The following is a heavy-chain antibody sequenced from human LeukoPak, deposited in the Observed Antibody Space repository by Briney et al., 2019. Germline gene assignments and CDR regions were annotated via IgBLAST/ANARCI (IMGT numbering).Heavy chain of an antibody. CDR3: ARQPIYEAYFDF. D-gene: IGHD3-16*01. CDR1: GFPFDRYW. CDR2: IRHDGSEK. V-gene: IGHV3-7*01. Sequence: GGSLRLSCVASGFPFDRYWMSWVRQAPGKGLEWVANIRHDGSEKNFVDSVKGRFTISRDNAENSLFLQMNSLRADDTAVYFCARQPIYEAYFDFWGQGTLVTVSS. J-gene: IGHJ4*02.